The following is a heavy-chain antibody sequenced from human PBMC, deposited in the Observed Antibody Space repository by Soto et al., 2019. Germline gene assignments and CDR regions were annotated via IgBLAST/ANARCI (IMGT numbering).Heavy chain of an antibody. J-gene: IGHJ4*02. V-gene: IGHV3-23*01. D-gene: IGHD6-13*01. CDR3: AKRSFQLGLPFDY. Sequence: EVQVLESGGGLVQPGGSLRLSCGASGFTFSSYAMSWVRQAPGKGLEWVSFVSGSGGSTDYADSVKGRFTISRDNSKSTLYLQLNSLRAEDTAMYYCAKRSFQLGLPFDYWGQGTLVTVSS. CDR1: GFTFSSYA. CDR2: VSGSGGST.